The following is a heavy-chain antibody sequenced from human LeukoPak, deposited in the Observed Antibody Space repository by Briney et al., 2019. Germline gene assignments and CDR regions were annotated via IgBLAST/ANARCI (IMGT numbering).Heavy chain of an antibody. CDR3: ARDSLLEDIVVVPAAFDY. CDR2: INPNSGGT. V-gene: IGHV1-2*02. D-gene: IGHD2-2*01. J-gene: IGHJ4*02. CDR1: GYTFTGYY. Sequence: ASVTVSCKASGYTFTGYYMHWVRQAPGQGLEWMGWINPNSGGTNYAQKFQGRVTMTRDTSISTAYMELSRLRSDDTAVYYCARDSLLEDIVVVPAAFDYWGQGTLVTVSS.